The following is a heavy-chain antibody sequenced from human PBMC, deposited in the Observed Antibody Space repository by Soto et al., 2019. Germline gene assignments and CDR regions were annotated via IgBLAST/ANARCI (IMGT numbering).Heavy chain of an antibody. CDR2: IYYSGST. CDR1: GGSISSGDYY. D-gene: IGHD3-10*01. CDR3: ARDGQSDLLWFGSFDY. J-gene: IGHJ4*02. V-gene: IGHV4-30-4*01. Sequence: SETLSLTCTVSGGSISSGDYYWSWIRQPPGKGLEWIGYIYYSGSTYYNPSLKSRVTISVDTSKNQFSLKLSSVTAADTAVYYCARDGQSDLLWFGSFDYWGQGTLVTVSS.